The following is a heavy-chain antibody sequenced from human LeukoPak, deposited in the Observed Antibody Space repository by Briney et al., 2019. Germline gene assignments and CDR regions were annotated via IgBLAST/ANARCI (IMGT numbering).Heavy chain of an antibody. V-gene: IGHV2-5*01. J-gene: IGHJ5*02. CDR1: GFSLSTSGVG. CDR2: IYWNDDK. Sequence: SGPTLVKPTQTLTLTCTFSGFSLSTSGVGVGWIRQPPGKALEWLALIYWNDDKRYSPSLKSRLTITKDTSKNQVVLTMTNMDPVDTATYYCAHGLSSSWYGGGNNWFDPWGQGTLVTVSS. CDR3: AHGLSSSWYGGGNNWFDP. D-gene: IGHD6-13*01.